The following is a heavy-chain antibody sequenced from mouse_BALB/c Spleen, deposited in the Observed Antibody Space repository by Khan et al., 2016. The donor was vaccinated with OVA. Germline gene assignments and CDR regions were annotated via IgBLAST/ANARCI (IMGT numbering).Heavy chain of an antibody. J-gene: IGHJ4*01. CDR2: MWSDGST. D-gene: IGHD2-4*01. Sequence: VQLQESGPGLVAPSQSLSITCTISGFSLTNYGIHWVRQPPGKGLEWLVLMWSDGSTTYNSALKSRLTISKDNSKSQVFLKMNRLQTDDTAMYFCARQPYYHYNVMDYWGQGTSVTVAS. CDR1: GFSLTNYG. CDR3: ARQPYYHYNVMDY. V-gene: IGHV2-6-1*01.